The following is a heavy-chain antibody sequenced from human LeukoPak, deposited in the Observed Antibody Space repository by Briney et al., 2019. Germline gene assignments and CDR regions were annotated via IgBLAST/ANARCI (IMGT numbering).Heavy chain of an antibody. D-gene: IGHD2-15*01. J-gene: IGHJ6*03. V-gene: IGHV3-48*03. CDR2: ISSSGSTI. Sequence: PGGSLRLSCAASGFTFSSYEMNWVRRAPGKGLEWVSYISSSGSTIYYADSVKGRFTISRDNAKNSLYLQMNSLRAEDTAVYYCARAHPYCSGGSCYNQNRYYYYYYMDVWGKGTTVTVSS. CDR1: GFTFSSYE. CDR3: ARAHPYCSGGSCYNQNRYYYYYYMDV.